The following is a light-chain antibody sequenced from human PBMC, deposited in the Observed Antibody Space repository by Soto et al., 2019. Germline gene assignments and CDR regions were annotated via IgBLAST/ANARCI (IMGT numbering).Light chain of an antibody. J-gene: IGLJ1*01. CDR1: SSDVGGYNY. CDR2: EVS. Sequence: QSVLTQPPSASGSPGQSVTISCTGTSSDVGGYNYVSWYQQHPGKAPKLMIYEVSKRPSGVPDRFSGSKSGNTASLTVSGLQAEDEADYYCSSYAGRTPYVFGTGTKVTVL. CDR3: SSYAGRTPYV. V-gene: IGLV2-8*01.